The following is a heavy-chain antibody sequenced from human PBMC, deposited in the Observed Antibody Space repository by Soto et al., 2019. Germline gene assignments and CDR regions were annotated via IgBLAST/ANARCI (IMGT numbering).Heavy chain of an antibody. V-gene: IGHV3-7*04. CDR1: AFTFSRYW. D-gene: IGHD1-26*01. CDR3: ARLVSAAANDY. J-gene: IGHJ4*02. Sequence: RGSLRLSWAASAFTFSRYWIGWVRQAPRKGLEWVANIKQDETEKYYVDSVKGRFTISRDNAKNSLYLQMNSLRAEDTAVYYCARLVSAAANDYWGQGTLVTVSS. CDR2: IKQDETEK.